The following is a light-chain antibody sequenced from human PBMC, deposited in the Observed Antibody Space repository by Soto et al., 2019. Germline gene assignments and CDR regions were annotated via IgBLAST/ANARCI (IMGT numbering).Light chain of an antibody. CDR3: QQYNSYST. Sequence: DIQMTQSPSTLSASVGDRVTITCRASQSISSWLAWYQQKPGKAPELLIYDASSLEGGVPSRFSGSGSGTEFTLTISSLQPDDFATYYCQQYNSYSTFGQGTKLEIK. CDR1: QSISSW. CDR2: DAS. V-gene: IGKV1-5*01. J-gene: IGKJ2*01.